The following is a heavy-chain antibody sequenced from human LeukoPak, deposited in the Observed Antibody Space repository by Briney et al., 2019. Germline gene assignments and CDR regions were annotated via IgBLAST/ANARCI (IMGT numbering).Heavy chain of an antibody. Sequence: SVKVSCKASGGTFSSYAISWVRQAPGQGLEWMGRIIPILGIANYAQKFQGRVTITADKSTSTAYMELSSLRSEDTAVYYCARDSSGYYYDSSNDAFDIWGQGTMVTVSS. V-gene: IGHV1-69*04. D-gene: IGHD3-22*01. CDR3: ARDSSGYYYDSSNDAFDI. CDR2: IIPILGIA. J-gene: IGHJ3*02. CDR1: GGTFSSYA.